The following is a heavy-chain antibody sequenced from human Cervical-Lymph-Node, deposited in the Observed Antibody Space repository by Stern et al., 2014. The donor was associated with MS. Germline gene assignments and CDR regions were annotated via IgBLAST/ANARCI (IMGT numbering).Heavy chain of an antibody. CDR2: IRTKVYGGTT. CDR1: RFTFGDYA. J-gene: IGHJ5*02. Sequence: VQLVESGGGLVKPGRSLRLSCKASRFTFGDYAMSWFRQAPGKGMEWVGFIRTKVYGGTTEYAASVKGRFTISRDDSQSIAYLQMNSLKTDDTAVYYCARGVTIFGVVGGAFDPWGQGTLVTVSS. V-gene: IGHV3-49*05. D-gene: IGHD3-3*01. CDR3: ARGVTIFGVVGGAFDP.